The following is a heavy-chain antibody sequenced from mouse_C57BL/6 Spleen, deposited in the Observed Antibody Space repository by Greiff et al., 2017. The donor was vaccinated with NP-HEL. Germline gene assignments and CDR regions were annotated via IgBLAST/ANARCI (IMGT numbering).Heavy chain of an antibody. CDR3: ARHEVAYAMDY. Sequence: EVQLVESGGDLVKPGGSLKLSCAASGFTFSSYGMSWVRQTPDKRLEWVATISSGGSYTYYPDSVKGRFTISRDNAKNTLYLQMSSLKSEDTAMYYCARHEVAYAMDYWGQGTSVTVSS. CDR2: ISSGGSYT. CDR1: GFTFSSYG. V-gene: IGHV5-6*01. J-gene: IGHJ4*01.